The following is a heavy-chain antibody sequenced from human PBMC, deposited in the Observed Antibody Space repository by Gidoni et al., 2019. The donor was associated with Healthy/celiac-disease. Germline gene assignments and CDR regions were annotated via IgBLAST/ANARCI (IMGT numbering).Heavy chain of an antibody. CDR2: IIPIFGTA. Sequence: APGQGLEWMGGIIPIFGTANYAQKFQGRVTITADESTSTAYMGLSSLRSEDTAVYYCATHYGAAEYYFDYWGQGTLVTVSS. CDR3: ATHYGAAEYYFDY. J-gene: IGHJ4*02. D-gene: IGHD4-17*01. V-gene: IGHV1-69*01.